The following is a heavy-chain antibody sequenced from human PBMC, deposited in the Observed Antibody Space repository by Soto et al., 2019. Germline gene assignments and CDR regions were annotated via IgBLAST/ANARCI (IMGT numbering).Heavy chain of an antibody. V-gene: IGHV1-18*01. Sequence: GASVKVSCKASGYTFSTYGITWVRQAPGQGLEWMGWINPLKGDTNSAARLQDRLTMTTDTSTRTAYMELRSLTSDDTAVYYCARVKVPAAILGAFDLWGQGTGVT. CDR1: GYTFSTYG. CDR2: INPLKGDT. J-gene: IGHJ3*01. CDR3: ARVKVPAAILGAFDL. D-gene: IGHD2-2*02.